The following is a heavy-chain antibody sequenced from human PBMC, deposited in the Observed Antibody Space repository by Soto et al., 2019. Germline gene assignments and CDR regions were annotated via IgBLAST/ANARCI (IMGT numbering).Heavy chain of an antibody. CDR1: GYSFHTYA. CDR3: AREYGMDV. CDR2: ISGYNGNT. J-gene: IGHJ6*02. Sequence: QVQLVQSGAEVKKPGASVNVSCKASGYSFHTYAISWVRQAPGQGLEWVGGISGYNGNTNYAQKLQGRVTMTTDPSTKTAFMELRSLTGDDTAVYYCAREYGMDVWGQGTTVTVSS. V-gene: IGHV1-18*01.